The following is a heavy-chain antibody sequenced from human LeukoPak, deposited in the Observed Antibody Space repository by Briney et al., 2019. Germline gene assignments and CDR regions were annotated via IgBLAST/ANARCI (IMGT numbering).Heavy chain of an antibody. CDR2: ISSSSRYI. Sequence: GGSLRLSCAASGFTFTTYSMNWVRQAPGKGLEWVSSISSSSRYIYYADSVKGRFTISRDNSKNTLYLQMNSLRAEDTAVYYCAKDPRYYVWGSYRYTRGDYWGQGTLVTVSS. D-gene: IGHD3-16*02. CDR1: GFTFTTYS. V-gene: IGHV3-21*01. J-gene: IGHJ4*02. CDR3: AKDPRYYVWGSYRYTRGDY.